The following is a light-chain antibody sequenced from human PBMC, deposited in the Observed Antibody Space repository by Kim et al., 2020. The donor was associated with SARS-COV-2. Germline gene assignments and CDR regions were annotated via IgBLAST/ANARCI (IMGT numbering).Light chain of an antibody. V-gene: IGKV3-20*01. Sequence: EIVLTQSPGTLSLSPGERATLSCRASQSVSSSYLAWYQQKPGQAPRLLIYGASSRATGIPDRFSGSGSGTDFTLIISRLEPEDFTVYYIKQCSSSPQLTFVGGTK. CDR1: QSVSSSY. CDR3: KQCSSSPQLT. CDR2: GAS. J-gene: IGKJ4*01.